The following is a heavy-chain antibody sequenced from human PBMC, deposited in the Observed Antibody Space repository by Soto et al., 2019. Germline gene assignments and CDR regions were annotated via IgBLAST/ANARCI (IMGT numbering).Heavy chain of an antibody. J-gene: IGHJ5*02. D-gene: IGHD3-10*01. V-gene: IGHV1-18*01. Sequence: QVQLEQSGAEVKKPGASVKVSCKTSGYTFTNYGISWVRQAPGQGLEWMGWFSGYNGNTNHAQNLQGRVTKTTDTYRSTAYMELRRLRADYTAVYYSTRGVGAGSYYNPYNWFDPWVQRTLVNVSS. CDR1: GYTFTNYG. CDR2: FSGYNGNT. CDR3: TRGVGAGSYYNPYNWFDP.